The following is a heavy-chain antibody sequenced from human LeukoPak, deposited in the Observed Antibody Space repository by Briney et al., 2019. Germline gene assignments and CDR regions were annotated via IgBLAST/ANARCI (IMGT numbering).Heavy chain of an antibody. Sequence: GRSLRLSCAASGFTFDDYAMHWVRQAPGKGLEWVSGISWNSGSTGYADSVKGRFTISRDNAKNSLYLQMNSLRAEDTALYHCARVSSSFTFDYWGQGTLVTVSS. CDR2: ISWNSGST. CDR3: ARVSSSFTFDY. J-gene: IGHJ4*02. CDR1: GFTFDDYA. D-gene: IGHD6-13*01. V-gene: IGHV3-9*01.